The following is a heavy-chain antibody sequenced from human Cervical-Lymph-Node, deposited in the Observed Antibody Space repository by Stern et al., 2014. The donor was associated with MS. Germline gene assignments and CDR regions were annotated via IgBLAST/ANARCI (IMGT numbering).Heavy chain of an antibody. CDR2: INPSGGSA. V-gene: IGHV1-46*01. CDR3: ARGPLMRGWFDP. Sequence: QVQLVQSGAEVRKPGASVRVSCKTSEDTFTTYYVHWVRQAPGQGLQWMGIINPSGGSATYGQKFQGRVTMTRDTSTSTVFMELSSLTSEDTAVYYCARGPLMRGWFDPWGQGTLVTVS. J-gene: IGHJ5*02. CDR1: EDTFTTYY.